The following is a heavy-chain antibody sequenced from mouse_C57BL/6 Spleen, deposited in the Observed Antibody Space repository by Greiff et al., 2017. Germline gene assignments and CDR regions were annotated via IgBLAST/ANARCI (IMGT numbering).Heavy chain of an antibody. V-gene: IGHV5-17*01. CDR2: ISSGSSTI. Sequence: EVKLVESGGGLVKPGGSLKLSCAASGFTFSDYGMHWVRQAPEKRLEWVAYISSGSSTIYYADPVKGRFTISRDNAKNTLFLQMTSLRSENTAMYYGATSASWEGLYYFDYWGQGTTLTVSS. D-gene: IGHD3-3*01. J-gene: IGHJ2*01. CDR3: ATSASWEGLYYFDY. CDR1: GFTFSDYG.